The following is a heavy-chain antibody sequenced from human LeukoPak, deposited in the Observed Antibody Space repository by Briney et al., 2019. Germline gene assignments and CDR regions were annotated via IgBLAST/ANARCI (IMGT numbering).Heavy chain of an antibody. J-gene: IGHJ4*02. Sequence: GGSLRLSCAASGFTFSSYAMSWVRQAPGKGLEWVSVLYSSGSPHYVDSVEGRFTISRDNSKNTLYLQMTSLRAEDTAVYYCARRGLNSAYDYWGQGTLVTVSS. D-gene: IGHD1-26*01. CDR1: GFTFSSYA. CDR3: ARRGLNSAYDY. V-gene: IGHV3-23*05. CDR2: LYSSGSP.